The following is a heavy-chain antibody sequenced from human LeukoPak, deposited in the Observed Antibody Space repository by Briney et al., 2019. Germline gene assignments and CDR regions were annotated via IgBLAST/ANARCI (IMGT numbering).Heavy chain of an antibody. Sequence: GGSLRLSCAASGFTFSSYVMTWVRQAPGKGLEWVATISGSGDTTYYADSVKGRFTISRDESKNTLSLQMNSLRAEDTAIYYCAKDAWDTMIVVATGFDYWGQGTLVTVSS. CDR2: ISGSGDTT. V-gene: IGHV3-23*01. D-gene: IGHD3-22*01. CDR3: AKDAWDTMIVVATGFDY. CDR1: GFTFSSYV. J-gene: IGHJ4*02.